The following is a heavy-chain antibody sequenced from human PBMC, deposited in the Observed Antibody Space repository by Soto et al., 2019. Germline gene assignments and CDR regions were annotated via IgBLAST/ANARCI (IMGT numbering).Heavy chain of an antibody. CDR3: ARDMERSSWYSFDY. D-gene: IGHD6-13*01. Sequence: VASVKVSCKASGGTLSSYAISLVRQAPGQGLEWXGGXIPXFGTXNXXXXXXGRVTITADESTSTAYMELSSLRSEDKAVYYCARDMERSSWYSFDYWGQGTLVTVS. J-gene: IGHJ4*02. CDR1: GGTLSSYA. CDR2: XIPXFGTX. V-gene: IGHV1-69*13.